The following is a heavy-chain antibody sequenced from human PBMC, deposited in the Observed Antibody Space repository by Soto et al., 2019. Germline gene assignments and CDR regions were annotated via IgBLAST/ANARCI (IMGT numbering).Heavy chain of an antibody. CDR1: GFTFIDYY. V-gene: IGHV3-11*05. Sequence: QVQLVESGGGLVKPGGSLRLSCAASGFTFIDYYMSWIRQAPGKGLEWVSYISSSSSYTNYADSVKGRFTISRDNAKNSLYLQMNSLRAEDTAVYYCASPVLWFGDDGWGQGALVTVSS. J-gene: IGHJ4*02. CDR3: ASPVLWFGDDG. CDR2: ISSSSSYT. D-gene: IGHD3-10*01.